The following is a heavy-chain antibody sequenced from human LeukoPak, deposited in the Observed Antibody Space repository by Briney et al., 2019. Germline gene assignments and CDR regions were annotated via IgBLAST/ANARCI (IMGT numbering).Heavy chain of an antibody. D-gene: IGHD3-3*01. CDR1: GFTFNSYA. CDR2: ISGSGGST. Sequence: GGSLRLSCTASGFTFNSYAMSWVRQAPGKGLEWVSAISGSGGSTYYADSVKGRFTISRDNSKNTLYLQMNSLRAEDTAVYYCAKVIGVEGYFDYWGQGTLVTVSS. J-gene: IGHJ4*02. V-gene: IGHV3-23*01. CDR3: AKVIGVEGYFDY.